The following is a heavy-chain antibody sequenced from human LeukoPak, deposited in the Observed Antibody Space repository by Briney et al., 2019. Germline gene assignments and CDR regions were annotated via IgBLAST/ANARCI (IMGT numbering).Heavy chain of an antibody. V-gene: IGHV3-33*01. Sequence: GGSLRLSCAASGFTFSSYGMHWVRQAPGKGLEWVAVIWYDGSNKYYADSVKGRFTISRDNSKNTLYLQMNSLRAEDAAVYYCAREVVVAATPLDYWGQGTLVTVSS. J-gene: IGHJ4*02. CDR1: GFTFSSYG. CDR2: IWYDGSNK. CDR3: AREVVVAATPLDY. D-gene: IGHD2-15*01.